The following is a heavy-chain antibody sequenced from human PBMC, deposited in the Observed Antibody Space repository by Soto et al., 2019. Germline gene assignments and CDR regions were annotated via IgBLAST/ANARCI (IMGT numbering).Heavy chain of an antibody. CDR1: GFTFSRYA. V-gene: IGHV3-23*01. D-gene: IGHD2-2*01. Sequence: EVQLLESGGGMVQSGGSLRLSCAASGFTFSRYAMSWVRQAPGKGLEWVSAITGSGHSTYYADSVKGQFTISRDNSKSTLYLQMNSLRADDTALYYCAKDGSTTWNFYFDSWGQGILVTVSS. CDR2: ITGSGHST. CDR3: AKDGSTTWNFYFDS. J-gene: IGHJ4*02.